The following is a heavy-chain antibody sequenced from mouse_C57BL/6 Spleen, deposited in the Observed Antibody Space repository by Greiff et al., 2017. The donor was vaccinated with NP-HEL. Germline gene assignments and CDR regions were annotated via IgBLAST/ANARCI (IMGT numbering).Heavy chain of an antibody. CDR1: GYTFTSYW. D-gene: IGHD2-1*01. CDR2: IHPNSGST. J-gene: IGHJ3*01. Sequence: QVQLQQPGAELVKPGASVKLSCKASGYTFTSYWMHWVKQRPGQGLEWIGMIHPNSGSTNYNEKFKSKATLTVDKSSSTAYMQLSSLTSEDSAVYYCARAELLCWFAYWGQGTLVTVSA. V-gene: IGHV1-64*01. CDR3: ARAELLCWFAY.